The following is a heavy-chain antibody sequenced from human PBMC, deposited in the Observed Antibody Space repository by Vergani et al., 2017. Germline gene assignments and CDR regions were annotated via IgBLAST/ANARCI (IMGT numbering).Heavy chain of an antibody. CDR3: ARQGVRLNRIDNYYYYGMDV. Sequence: QVQLQESGPGLVKPSETLSLTCTVSGGSISSYYWSWIRQPPGKGLEWIGYIYYGGSTNYNPSLKSRVTISVDTSKNQFSLKLSSVTAADTAVYYCARQGVRLNRIDNYYYYGMDVWGQGTTVTVSS. CDR1: GGSISSYY. D-gene: IGHD3-3*01. CDR2: IYYGGST. V-gene: IGHV4-59*01. J-gene: IGHJ6*02.